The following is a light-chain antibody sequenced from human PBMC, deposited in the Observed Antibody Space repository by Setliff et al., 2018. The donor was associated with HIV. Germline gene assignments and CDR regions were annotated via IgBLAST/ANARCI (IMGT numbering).Light chain of an antibody. CDR1: SSNIGAGYD. V-gene: IGLV1-40*01. J-gene: IGLJ1*01. CDR2: GNS. Sequence: VLTQPPSVSGAPGQRVTISCTGSSSNIGAGYDVHWYQQLPGTAPKLLTYGNSNRPSGVPDRFSGSKSGTSASLAITGLQAEDEADYYCQSYDSSLSGYVFGSGTKVTVL. CDR3: QSYDSSLSGYV.